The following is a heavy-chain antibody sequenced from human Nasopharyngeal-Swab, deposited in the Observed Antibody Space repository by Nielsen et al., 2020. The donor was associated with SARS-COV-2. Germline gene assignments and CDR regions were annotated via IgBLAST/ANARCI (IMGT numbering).Heavy chain of an antibody. CDR1: GFSFGTYW. CDR3: ARDSDATLTESCFDF. D-gene: IGHD4-11*01. V-gene: IGHV3-7*01. J-gene: IGHJ4*02. Sequence: GGSLRLSCAASGFSFGTYWMSWVRQAPGKGLEWVANIKEDGSEKNYVESVRGRFTISRDNAKNSLYLQMSSLRAEATAVYYCARDSDATLTESCFDFWGQGTLVTVSS. CDR2: IKEDGSEK.